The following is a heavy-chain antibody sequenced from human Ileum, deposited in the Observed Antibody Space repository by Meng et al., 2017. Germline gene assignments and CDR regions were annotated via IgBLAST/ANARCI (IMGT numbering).Heavy chain of an antibody. CDR2: IIPILNAS. D-gene: IGHD2-15*01. Sequence: QVQLVQSGAEVKYPGSSVTFSCKASGGPFSSSAIGWLRQAPGRGLEWMGGIIPILNASTYAQNFKGRVTLSADMATTTVYMELSSLTSDDTAVYFCARDCSGGGCFDPWGQGTLVPSPQ. V-gene: IGHV1-69*10. J-gene: IGHJ5*02. CDR3: ARDCSGGGCFDP. CDR1: GGPFSSSA.